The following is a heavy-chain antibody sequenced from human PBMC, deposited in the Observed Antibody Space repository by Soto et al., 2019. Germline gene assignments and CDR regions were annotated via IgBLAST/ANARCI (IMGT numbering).Heavy chain of an antibody. CDR1: GFTFSSYA. V-gene: IGHV3-23*01. CDR2: ISGSGGST. D-gene: IGHD3-3*01. Sequence: GGSLRLSCAASGFTFSSYAMSWVRQAPGKGLEWVSAISGSGGSTYYADSVKGRFTISRDNSKNTLYLQMNSLRAEDTAVYYCAKDNVLRFLEWATGDYYYYMDVWGKGTTVTVSS. J-gene: IGHJ6*03. CDR3: AKDNVLRFLEWATGDYYYYMDV.